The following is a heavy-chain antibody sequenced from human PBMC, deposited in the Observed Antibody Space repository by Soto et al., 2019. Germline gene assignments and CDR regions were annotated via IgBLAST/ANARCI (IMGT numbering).Heavy chain of an antibody. D-gene: IGHD6-13*01. Sequence: SETLSLTCTVSGGSISSYYWSWIRQPPGKGLEWIGYIYYSGSTNYNPSLKSRVTISVDKSKNQFSLKLSSVTAADTAVYYCARELAAAGTVYWGQGTLVTVSS. V-gene: IGHV4-59*12. CDR1: GGSISSYY. CDR2: IYYSGST. J-gene: IGHJ4*02. CDR3: ARELAAAGTVY.